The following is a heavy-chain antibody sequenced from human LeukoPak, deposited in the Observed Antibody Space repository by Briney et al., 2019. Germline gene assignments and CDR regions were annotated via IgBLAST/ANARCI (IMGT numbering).Heavy chain of an antibody. CDR2: INPSSGGT. CDR3: ARDPSYCGGDCYAFDI. CDR1: GYTFINYY. V-gene: IGHV1-46*01. D-gene: IGHD2-21*02. J-gene: IGHJ3*02. Sequence: GASVKVSCKASGYTFINYYLHWVRQAPGQGLEWMGIINPSSGGTSYAQKFQGRVTMTRATSTSTVYMELSSLIPEDTAVYYCARDPSYCGGDCYAFDIWGQGTMVTVSS.